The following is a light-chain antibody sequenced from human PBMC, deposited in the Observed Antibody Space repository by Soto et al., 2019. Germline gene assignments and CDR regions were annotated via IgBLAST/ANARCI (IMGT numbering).Light chain of an antibody. CDR3: QQYGSSSWT. V-gene: IGKV3-20*01. J-gene: IGKJ1*01. Sequence: EIVMTQSPATLSVSPLEIATLSFMASQSVSSNLAWYQQKPGQAPRLLIYDASSRATGIPDRFSGGGSGTDFTLTIGRLEPEDFAVYYCQQYGSSSWTFGQGTKVDIK. CDR2: DAS. CDR1: QSVSSN.